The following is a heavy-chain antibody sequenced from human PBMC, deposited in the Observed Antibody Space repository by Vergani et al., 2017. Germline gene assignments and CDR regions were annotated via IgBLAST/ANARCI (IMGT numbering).Heavy chain of an antibody. CDR3: TRQPQEGASGPPSVPT. D-gene: IGHD5-12*01. J-gene: IGHJ4*02. CDR2: IYHSGST. CDR1: GYSISSGYY. V-gene: IGHV4-38-2*01. Sequence: QVQLQESGPGLVKPSETLSLTCAVSGYSISSGYYWGWIRQPPGKGLEWIGGIYHSGSTHYNPSLKSLVTISVDTSKNDFSLKVTSVTAADTALYYCTRQPQEGASGPPSVPTWGQGISVIVSS.